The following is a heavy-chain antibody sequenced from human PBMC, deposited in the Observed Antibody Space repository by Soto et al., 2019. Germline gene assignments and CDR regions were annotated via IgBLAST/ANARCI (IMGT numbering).Heavy chain of an antibody. CDR3: AKDRGGTTVTHFDY. V-gene: IGHV3-9*01. CDR2: ISWNSGSI. J-gene: IGHJ4*02. CDR1: GFTFDDYA. D-gene: IGHD4-17*01. Sequence: GGSLRLSCAASGFTFDDYAMHWVRQAPGKGLEWVSGISWNSGSIGYADSVKGRFTISRDNAKNSLYLQMNSLRAEDTALYYCAKDRGGTTVTHFDYWGQGTLVTVSS.